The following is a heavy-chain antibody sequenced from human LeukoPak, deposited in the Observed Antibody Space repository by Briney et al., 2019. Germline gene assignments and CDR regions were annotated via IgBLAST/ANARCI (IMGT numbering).Heavy chain of an antibody. V-gene: IGHV3-7*01. D-gene: IGHD2-2*01. J-gene: IGHJ4*02. CDR3: ARDHAYRADY. CDR2: INQDESKK. Sequence: GGSLRLSCAAAGFTFSNDWMCWVRQAPGKGLEWVANINQDESKKYYADSVKGRFTISRDNAKNSLYLQMSSLKPEDTAIYYCARDHAYRADYWGQGTLLTVSS. CDR1: GFTFSNDW.